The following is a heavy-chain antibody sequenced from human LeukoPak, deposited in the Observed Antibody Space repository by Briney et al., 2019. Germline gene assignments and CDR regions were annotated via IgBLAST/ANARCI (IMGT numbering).Heavy chain of an antibody. CDR3: ARDRDGTGNYPLDY. V-gene: IGHV3-23*01. J-gene: IGHJ4*02. D-gene: IGHD3-10*01. Sequence: GPCLRLSWPAAGFTVVKYGMGWVRQAPGKGLGWVSGISGSGGGPYYADSVKGRFTISRDNSKNTLYLQMNSLRADDTAVYYCARDRDGTGNYPLDYWGQGTLVIVSS. CDR1: GFTVVKYG. CDR2: ISGSGGGP.